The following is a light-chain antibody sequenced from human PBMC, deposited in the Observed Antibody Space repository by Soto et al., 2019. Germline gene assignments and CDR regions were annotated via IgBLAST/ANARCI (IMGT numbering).Light chain of an antibody. CDR2: EVS. J-gene: IGLJ2*01. CDR3: SSYTISSTLV. CDR1: SSDVGAYNF. V-gene: IGLV2-14*01. Sequence: SALTQPASVSGSPGQSITISCTGTSSDVGAYNFVSWYQQHPGKAPKLMIYEVSNRPSGVSNRFSGSKSGNMASLTISGLQAEDEADYYCSSYTISSTLVFGGGTKLTVL.